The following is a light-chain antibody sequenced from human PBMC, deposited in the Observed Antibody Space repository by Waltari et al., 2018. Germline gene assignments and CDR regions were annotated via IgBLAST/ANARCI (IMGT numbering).Light chain of an antibody. CDR3: LRYYGGAQLV. CDR1: TGAVTSGYY. CDR2: STS. J-gene: IGLJ2*01. Sequence: QTVVTQEPSLTVSPGGTVTLTCASSTGAVTSGYYPNWFQQKPGQAPRPLIYSTSNKNAGTPARFSGSVVGGKAAVTLSGVQPEDEAEYYCLRYYGGAQLVFGGGTKLTV. V-gene: IGLV7-43*01.